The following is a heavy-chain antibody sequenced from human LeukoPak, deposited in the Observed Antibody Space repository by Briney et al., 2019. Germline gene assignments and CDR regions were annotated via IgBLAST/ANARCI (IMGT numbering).Heavy chain of an antibody. V-gene: IGHV3-21*01. CDR2: ISSSGSYT. Sequence: GGSLRLSCAASGFTFSSYSMNWVRQAPGKGLEWVSSISSSGSYTYYADSVKGRFTISRDNAKNSLYLQMNSLRAEDTAVYYCARLYSSGWYVMGCDYWGQGTLVTVSS. J-gene: IGHJ4*02. CDR1: GFTFSSYS. D-gene: IGHD6-19*01. CDR3: ARLYSSGWYVMGCDY.